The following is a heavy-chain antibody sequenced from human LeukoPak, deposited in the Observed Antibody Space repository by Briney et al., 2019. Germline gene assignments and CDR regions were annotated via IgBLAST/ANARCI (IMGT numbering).Heavy chain of an antibody. Sequence: PGGSLRLSCAASGFTFSSYSMNWVRQAPGKGLEWVSSISSSSSYIYYADSVKGRFTISRDNAKNSLYLQMNSLRAEDTAVYYCAGGDDYDDAFDIWGQGTMVTVSS. V-gene: IGHV3-21*01. D-gene: IGHD4-17*01. J-gene: IGHJ3*02. CDR1: GFTFSSYS. CDR3: AGGDDYDDAFDI. CDR2: ISSSSSYI.